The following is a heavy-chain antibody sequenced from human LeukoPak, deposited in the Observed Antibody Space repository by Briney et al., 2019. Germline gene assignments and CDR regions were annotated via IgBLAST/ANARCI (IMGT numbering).Heavy chain of an antibody. CDR2: ISAYNGNT. J-gene: IGHJ4*02. CDR3: ARAGAGYYDSSDYRH. CDR1: GYTFTSYG. D-gene: IGHD3-22*01. Sequence: ASVKVSCKASGYTFTSYGISWVRQAPGQGLEWMGWISAYNGNTNYAQKLQGRVTMTTDTSTSTAYMELRSLRSDDTAVYYCARAGAGYYDSSDYRHWGQGTLVTVSS. V-gene: IGHV1-18*01.